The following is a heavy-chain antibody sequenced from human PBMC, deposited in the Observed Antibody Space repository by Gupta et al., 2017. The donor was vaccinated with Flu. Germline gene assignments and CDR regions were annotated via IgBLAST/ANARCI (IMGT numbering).Heavy chain of an antibody. Sequence: GSISGYSWSGIRQAPGKGMEWIGYGYVSGITNYTPCLKSRVTISVNPSKNQFSLRLSTVTAADSAFYYCTRVYGDNGNDVWGPGTLVTVSS. V-gene: IGHV4-59*01. J-gene: IGHJ4*02. CDR1: GSISGYS. CDR2: GYVSGIT. D-gene: IGHD1-20*01. CDR3: TRVYGDNGNDV.